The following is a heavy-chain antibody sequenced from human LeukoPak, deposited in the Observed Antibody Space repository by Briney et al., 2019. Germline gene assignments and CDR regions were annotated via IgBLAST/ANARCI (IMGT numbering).Heavy chain of an antibody. CDR3: ARVKDTAMVA. CDR2: IYYSGST. CDR1: GGSISNYY. V-gene: IGHV4-59*01. D-gene: IGHD5-18*01. Sequence: SETLSLTCTVSGGSISNYYWSWIRQPPGKGLEWIGYIYYSGSTNYNPSLKSRVTISVDTSKNQFSLKLSSVTAADTAVYYCARVKDTAMVAWGQGTLVTVSS. J-gene: IGHJ4*02.